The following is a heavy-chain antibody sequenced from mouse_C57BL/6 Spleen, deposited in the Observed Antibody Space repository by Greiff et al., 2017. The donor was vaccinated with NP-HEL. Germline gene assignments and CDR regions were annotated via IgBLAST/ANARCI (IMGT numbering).Heavy chain of an antibody. CDR3: ARETAQAKAWFAY. CDR2: IYPGSGNT. V-gene: IGHV1-66*01. CDR1: GYSFTSYY. Sequence: VQLQQSGPELVKPGASVKISCKASGYSFTSYYIHWVKQRPGQGLEWIGWIYPGSGNTKYNEKFKGKATLTADTSSSTAYMQLSSLTSEDSAVYYCARETAQAKAWFAYWGQGTLVTVSA. J-gene: IGHJ3*01. D-gene: IGHD3-2*02.